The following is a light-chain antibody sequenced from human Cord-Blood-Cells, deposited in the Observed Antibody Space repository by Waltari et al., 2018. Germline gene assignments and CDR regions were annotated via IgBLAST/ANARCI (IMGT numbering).Light chain of an antibody. CDR2: AAS. Sequence: DIQMTKSPSSLSASVGDRVTITCRASQSISSYLNWYQQKPGKAPKLLIYAASSLQSGVPARFSGSGSGTDFTLNISSLQPEDFATYYCQQSYSTLGTFGQGTKVEIK. CDR3: QQSYSTLGT. CDR1: QSISSY. J-gene: IGKJ1*01. V-gene: IGKV1-39*01.